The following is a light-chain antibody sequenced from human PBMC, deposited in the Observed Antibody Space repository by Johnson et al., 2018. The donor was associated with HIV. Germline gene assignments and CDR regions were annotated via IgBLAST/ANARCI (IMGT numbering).Light chain of an antibody. CDR2: DND. V-gene: IGLV1-51*01. Sequence: QPVLTQPPSVSAAPGQKVTISCSGSSSNIGNNYVSWYQQLPGTAPKLLIYDNDRRPSGIPDRFSGSKSGTSATLGITGLQTGDEADYYCGTWDSLRAGKVFGTGTKVSVL. CDR1: SSNIGNNY. CDR3: GTWDSLRAGKV. J-gene: IGLJ1*01.